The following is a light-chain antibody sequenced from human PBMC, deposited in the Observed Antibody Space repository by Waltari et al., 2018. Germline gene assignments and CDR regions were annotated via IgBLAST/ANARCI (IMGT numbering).Light chain of an antibody. V-gene: IGLV1-44*01. Sequence: QSVLTQPPSVSGTPGQRVTISCSGSNSNIGGNSVNWYQQVPGTAPKLLIYNDNKGPSGVPDRFSASKSGTSASLAITGLQSEDEADYYCAVWDDSLGGVFGGGTKLTVL. CDR1: NSNIGGNS. J-gene: IGLJ3*02. CDR2: NDN. CDR3: AVWDDSLGGV.